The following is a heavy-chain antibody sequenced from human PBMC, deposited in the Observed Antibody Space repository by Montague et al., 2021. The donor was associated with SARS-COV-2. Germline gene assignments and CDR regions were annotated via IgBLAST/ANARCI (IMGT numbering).Heavy chain of an antibody. Sequence: SETLSLTCTVSGGSIAGYYWSWLRQTPGKELEWIGYFYYRGTTNYNPSLESRVTMSVDTSKNQFSLNLSSVTAADTAMYYCARELQYNWFDPWGQGTLVTVAS. V-gene: IGHV4-59*01. CDR3: ARELQYNWFDP. J-gene: IGHJ5*02. D-gene: IGHD2-21*02. CDR2: FYYRGTT. CDR1: GGSIAGYY.